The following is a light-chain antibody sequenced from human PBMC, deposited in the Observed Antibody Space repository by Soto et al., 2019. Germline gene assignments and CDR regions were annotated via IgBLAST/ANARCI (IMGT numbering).Light chain of an antibody. V-gene: IGLV2-14*03. J-gene: IGLJ1*01. CDR1: RTDVDNYDY. CDR3: TSYPSSTPFYV. CDR2: DVS. Sequence: CELTQPASVSGAAVESIGISCTGVRTDVDNYDYVSWYQQHPGQVPQLIIYDVSNRPSGVSDRFSGSKSGNTASLTISGLQAEDEAAYYCTSYPSSTPFYVFGPGTKVPVL.